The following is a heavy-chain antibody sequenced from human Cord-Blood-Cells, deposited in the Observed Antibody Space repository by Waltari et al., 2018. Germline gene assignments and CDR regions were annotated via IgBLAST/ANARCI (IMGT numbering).Heavy chain of an antibody. CDR3: ARKAATNFDY. Sequence: QVQLQESGPGLVKPSETLSLTCAVSGCSISSGYYWGWIRQPPGKGLEWIGSIYHSGSTYYNPSLKSRVTISVDTSKNQFSLKLSSVTAADTAVYYCARKAATNFDYWGQGTLVTVSS. CDR2: IYHSGST. D-gene: IGHD5-12*01. CDR1: GCSISSGYY. V-gene: IGHV4-38-2*01. J-gene: IGHJ4*02.